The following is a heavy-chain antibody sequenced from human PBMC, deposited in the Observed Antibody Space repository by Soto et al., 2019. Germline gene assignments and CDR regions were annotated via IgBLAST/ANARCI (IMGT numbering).Heavy chain of an antibody. J-gene: IGHJ4*01. CDR3: ARDNSIYDFWSGYAYYFYY. V-gene: IGHV4-59*01. CDR1: GGSISSYY. CDR2: IYYSGST. Sequence: PSETLSLTCTVSGGSISSYYRSWIRQPPGKGLEWIGYIYYSGSTNYNPSLKSRVTISVDTSKNQFSLKLSSVTAADTAVHYCARDNSIYDFWSGYAYYFYYWGHGTLVTGSS. D-gene: IGHD3-3*01.